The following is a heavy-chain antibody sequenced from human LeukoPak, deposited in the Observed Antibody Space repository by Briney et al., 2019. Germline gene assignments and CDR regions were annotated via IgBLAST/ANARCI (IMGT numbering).Heavy chain of an antibody. J-gene: IGHJ4*02. CDR2: IIPILGIA. Sequence: ASVKVSCKASGGTFSSYAISWVRQAAGQGLEWMGRIIPILGIANYAQKFQGRVTITADKSTSTAYMELSSLRSEDTAVYYCARDRSGYYDILNPLDYWGQGTLVTVSS. V-gene: IGHV1-69*10. D-gene: IGHD3-9*01. CDR1: GGTFSSYA. CDR3: ARDRSGYYDILNPLDY.